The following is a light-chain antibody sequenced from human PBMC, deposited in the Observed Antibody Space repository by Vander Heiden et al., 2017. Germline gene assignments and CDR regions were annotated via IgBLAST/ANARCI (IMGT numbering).Light chain of an antibody. CDR1: QSVSSSY. CDR3: QQDYNLPPYT. CDR2: GAS. J-gene: IGKJ2*01. Sequence: PGERVTLSCRASQSVSSSYLTWYQQKPGQAPRLLIYGASTRATGIPARFSGSGSGTDFTLTISSLQPEDFAVYYCQQDYNLPPYTFRQETKLEIK. V-gene: IGKV3D-7*01.